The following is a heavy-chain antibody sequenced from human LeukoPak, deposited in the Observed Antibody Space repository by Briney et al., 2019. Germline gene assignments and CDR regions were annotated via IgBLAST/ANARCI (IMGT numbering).Heavy chain of an antibody. CDR1: GFTFSSYW. CDR3: ASEGLDQELRADDAFDI. Sequence: GGSLRLSCAASGFTFSSYWMSWVRQAPGKGLEWVANIKQDGSEKYYVDSVKGRFTISRDNAKNSLYLQMNSLRAEDTAVYYCASEGLDQELRADDAFDIWGQGTMVTVSS. V-gene: IGHV3-7*01. D-gene: IGHD6-13*01. J-gene: IGHJ3*02. CDR2: IKQDGSEK.